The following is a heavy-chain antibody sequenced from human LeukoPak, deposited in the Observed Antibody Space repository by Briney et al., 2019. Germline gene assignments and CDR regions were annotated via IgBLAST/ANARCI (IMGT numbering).Heavy chain of an antibody. D-gene: IGHD3-22*01. CDR3: ARQASGYYFFDY. V-gene: IGHV3-48*03. CDR1: GFTFSSYE. J-gene: IGHJ4*02. Sequence: PGGSLRLSCAASGFTFSSYEMNWVRQAPGKGLEWVSYISSSGSTIYYADSVKGRFTISRDNAKDSLYLQMNSLRDEDTAVYYCARQASGYYFFDYWGQGTLVTVSS. CDR2: ISSSGSTI.